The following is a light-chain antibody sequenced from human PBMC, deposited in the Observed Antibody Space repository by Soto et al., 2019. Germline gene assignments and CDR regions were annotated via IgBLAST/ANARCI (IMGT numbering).Light chain of an antibody. CDR2: KAS. V-gene: IGKV1-5*03. CDR3: QHYYSYSEA. CDR1: QTISSG. J-gene: IGKJ1*01. Sequence: DIQMTQSPSTLSGSVGDRVTITCRASQTISSGLAWYQQKPGKAPKLLIYKASTLKSGVPSRFSGSGSGTEFTLTISSLQPDDFATYYCQHYYSYSEAFGQGTKVDI.